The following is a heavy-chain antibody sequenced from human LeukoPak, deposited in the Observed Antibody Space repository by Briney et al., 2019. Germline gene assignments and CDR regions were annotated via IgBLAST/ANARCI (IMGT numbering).Heavy chain of an antibody. CDR1: GGSFSDYY. Sequence: SETLSLTCAVYGGSFSDYYWSWIRQPPGKGLEWIGEINHRRSTNYNPSLKSRVTISVDTSKNQLSLRLSSVTAADTAVYYCARSAIDVYYYDSRADKDAFDMWGQGTMVTVSS. V-gene: IGHV4-34*01. D-gene: IGHD3-22*01. CDR3: ARSAIDVYYYDSRADKDAFDM. CDR2: INHRRST. J-gene: IGHJ3*02.